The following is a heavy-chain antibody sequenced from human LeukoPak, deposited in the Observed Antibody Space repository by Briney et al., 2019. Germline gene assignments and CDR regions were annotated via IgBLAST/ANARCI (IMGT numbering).Heavy chain of an antibody. Sequence: SETLSLTCTVSGYSISSGYYWGWIRQPPGKGLEWIGSIYHSGSTYYNPSLKSRVTISVDTSKNQFSLKLSSVTAADTAVYYCARGIRALWFGGKSNWFDPWGQGTLVTVSS. J-gene: IGHJ5*02. CDR1: GYSISSGYY. D-gene: IGHD3-10*01. CDR2: IYHSGST. V-gene: IGHV4-38-2*02. CDR3: ARGIRALWFGGKSNWFDP.